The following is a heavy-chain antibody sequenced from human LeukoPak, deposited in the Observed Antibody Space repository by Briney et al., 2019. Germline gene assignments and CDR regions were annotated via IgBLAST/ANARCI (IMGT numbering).Heavy chain of an antibody. D-gene: IGHD3-10*01. Sequence: GGSLRLSCAASGFTFSSYGMHWVRQAPGKGLELVAVISYDGSNKYYADSVKGRFTISRDNSKNTLYLQMNSLRAEDTAVYYCARDSADRHGSGSNYFDYWGQGTLVTVSS. J-gene: IGHJ4*02. CDR2: ISYDGSNK. CDR3: ARDSADRHGSGSNYFDY. CDR1: GFTFSSYG. V-gene: IGHV3-30*03.